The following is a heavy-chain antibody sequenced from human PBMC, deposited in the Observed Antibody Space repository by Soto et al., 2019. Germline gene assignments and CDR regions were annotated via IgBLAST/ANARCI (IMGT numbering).Heavy chain of an antibody. CDR2: ISSSSSYI. CDR1: GFTFSSYS. V-gene: IGHV3-21*01. J-gene: IGHJ6*03. D-gene: IGHD2-2*01. Sequence: GGSLRLSCAASGFTFSSYSMNWVRQAPGKGLEWVSSISSSSSYIYYADSVKGRFTISRDNAKNSLYLQMNSLRAEDTAVYYWAEASVWMDCSSTSCYDYYYYYMDVWGKGTTVTVSS. CDR3: AEASVWMDCSSTSCYDYYYYYMDV.